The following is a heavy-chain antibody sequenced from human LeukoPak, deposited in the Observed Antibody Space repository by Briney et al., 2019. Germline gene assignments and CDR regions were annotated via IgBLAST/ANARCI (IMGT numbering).Heavy chain of an antibody. Sequence: PGGSLRLSCAASGFSFSNYVMHWFRQAPGKGLEYVSAIMPNGETRGYANSMKGRFTISRDNSKNTLYLQMGSLRAEDMAIYYCARDRDGGFAFDIWGQGTLVTVSS. CDR2: IMPNGETR. V-gene: IGHV3-64*01. CDR1: GFSFSNYV. CDR3: ARDRDGGFAFDI. J-gene: IGHJ3*02. D-gene: IGHD2-15*01.